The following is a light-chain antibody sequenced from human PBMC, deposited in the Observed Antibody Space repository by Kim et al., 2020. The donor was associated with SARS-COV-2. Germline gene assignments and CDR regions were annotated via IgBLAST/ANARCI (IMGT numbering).Light chain of an antibody. J-gene: IGKJ4*02. V-gene: IGKV1-6*01. CDR1: EAVRSD. Sequence: AIQMTQSPSSLSASVGDRVTISCRASEAVRSDLAWYQQKPGQAPQLLIYTASSLQSGVPPRFSGSGSGTDFTLTISSLQPDDFATYYCLQDFKFLLTFGGGTKVDIK. CDR3: LQDFKFLLT. CDR2: TAS.